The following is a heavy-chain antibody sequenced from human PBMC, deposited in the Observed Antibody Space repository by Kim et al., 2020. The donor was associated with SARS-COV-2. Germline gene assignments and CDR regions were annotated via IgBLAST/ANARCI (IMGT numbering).Heavy chain of an antibody. Sequence: SETLSLTCAVYGGSFSGYYWSWIRQPPGKGLEWTGEINHSGSTNYNPSLKSRVTISVDTSKNQFSLKLSSVTAADTAVYYCARARVLRYFDWLPTDYYYGMDVWGQGTTVTVSS. CDR1: GGSFSGYY. CDR2: INHSGST. V-gene: IGHV4-34*01. CDR3: ARARVLRYFDWLPTDYYYGMDV. D-gene: IGHD3-9*01. J-gene: IGHJ6*02.